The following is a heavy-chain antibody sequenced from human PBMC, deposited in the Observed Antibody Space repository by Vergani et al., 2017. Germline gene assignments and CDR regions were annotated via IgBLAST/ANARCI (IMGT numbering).Heavy chain of an antibody. D-gene: IGHD1-26*01. V-gene: IGHV1-2*02. J-gene: IGHJ4*02. CDR3: ARPGIVGARGPAGFDD. Sequence: QVQLVQSGAEVKKPGASVKVSCKASGYTFTGYYMHWVRQAPGQGLEWMGWINPNSGGTNYAQKFQGRVTMTRDTSISTAYMELSRLRSDDTAVYYWARPGIVGARGPAGFDDWGQGTLVTVSS. CDR2: INPNSGGT. CDR1: GYTFTGYY.